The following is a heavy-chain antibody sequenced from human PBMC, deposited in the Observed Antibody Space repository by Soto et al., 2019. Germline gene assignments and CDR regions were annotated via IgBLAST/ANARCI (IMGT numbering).Heavy chain of an antibody. CDR1: GYTFTGYY. V-gene: IGHV1-2*04. Sequence: ASVKVSCKASGYTFTGYYMHWVLQAPGQGLEWMGWINPNSGGTNYAQKFQGWVTMTRDTSISTAYMELSRLRSDDTAVYYCARGGDANRYYYYGMDVWGQGTTVTVSS. CDR2: INPNSGGT. J-gene: IGHJ6*02. CDR3: ARGGDANRYYYYGMDV.